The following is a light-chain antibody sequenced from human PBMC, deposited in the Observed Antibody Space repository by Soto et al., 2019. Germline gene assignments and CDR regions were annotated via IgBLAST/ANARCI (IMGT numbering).Light chain of an antibody. J-gene: IGKJ1*01. CDR2: GAS. V-gene: IGKV3-15*01. Sequence: EIVMTQSPATLSVSPGERATLSCRASQSVSSNLAWYQQKPGQAPRLLSYGASTRATGIPTRFSGSGSGTECTLTIRSLQSEDFAVYYCQQYNNWPPTWTFGQGTKVEIK. CDR3: QQYNNWPPTWT. CDR1: QSVSSN.